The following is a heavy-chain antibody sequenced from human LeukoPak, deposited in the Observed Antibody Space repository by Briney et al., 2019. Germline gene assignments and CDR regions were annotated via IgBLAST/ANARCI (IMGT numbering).Heavy chain of an antibody. Sequence: SETLSLTCTVSGGSISSSNYYWGCIRQPPGKGLEWIGSIYYSGSTYYNPSLKSRVTISVDTSKNQFSLKLTSVTAADTAVYYCARPGGGSSGWYNFDSWGQGTLVTVSS. CDR3: ARPGGGSSGWYNFDS. D-gene: IGHD6-19*01. CDR2: IYYSGST. V-gene: IGHV4-39*01. J-gene: IGHJ4*02. CDR1: GGSISSSNYY.